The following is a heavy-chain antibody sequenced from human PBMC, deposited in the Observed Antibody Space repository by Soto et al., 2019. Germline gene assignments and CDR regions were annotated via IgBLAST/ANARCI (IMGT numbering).Heavy chain of an antibody. V-gene: IGHV3-23*01. CDR2: ISGSGGST. D-gene: IGHD2-2*01. CDR1: GFTFSSYA. Sequence: EVQLLESGGGLVHPGGSLRLSCAASGFTFSSYAMSWVRQAPGTGLEWVSAISGSGGSTYYADSVKGRFTISRDNSKNTVYLQMNSLRAEDTAVYYCAKINLVELVVVPAASYWYCDLLGRGTLVTVSS. CDR3: AKINLVELVVVPAASYWYCDL. J-gene: IGHJ2*01.